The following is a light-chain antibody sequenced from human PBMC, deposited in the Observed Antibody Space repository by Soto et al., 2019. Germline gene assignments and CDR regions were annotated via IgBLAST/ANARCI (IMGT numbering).Light chain of an antibody. CDR1: QSVSSN. CDR3: QQYSDWPLT. V-gene: IGKV3-15*01. CDR2: GAS. Sequence: EIVMTQSPTTLSVSPGERATLSCRASQSVSSNLAWYLQRPGQAPRLLISGASTMATGIPVRFSGSGSGTEFTLTISSLQSEDFAVYYCQQYSDWPLTFGGGTKVEIK. J-gene: IGKJ4*01.